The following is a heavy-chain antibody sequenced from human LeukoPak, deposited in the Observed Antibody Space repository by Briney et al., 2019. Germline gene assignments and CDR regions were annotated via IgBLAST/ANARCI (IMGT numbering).Heavy chain of an antibody. Sequence: PGGSLRLSCAASGFTFSSYGMHWVRQAPGKGLEGVAFIRYDGSNKYYADSVKGRFTISRDNSKNTLYLQMNSLRAEDTAVYYCARVDCSSTSCYMDYMDVWGKGTTVTVSS. CDR3: ARVDCSSTSCYMDYMDV. CDR2: IRYDGSNK. CDR1: GFTFSSYG. J-gene: IGHJ6*03. D-gene: IGHD2-2*02. V-gene: IGHV3-30*02.